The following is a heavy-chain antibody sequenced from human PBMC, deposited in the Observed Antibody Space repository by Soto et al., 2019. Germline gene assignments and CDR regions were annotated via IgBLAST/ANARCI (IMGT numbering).Heavy chain of an antibody. D-gene: IGHD3-3*01. Sequence: GGSLRLSCAASGLTFSSYAMSWVRQAPGKGLEWVSAISGSGGSTYYADSVKGRFTISRDNSKNTLYLQMNSLRAEDTAVYYCAKDRGFWSGYYTYDAFDIWGQGTMVTVSS. CDR1: GLTFSSYA. J-gene: IGHJ3*02. CDR2: ISGSGGST. V-gene: IGHV3-23*01. CDR3: AKDRGFWSGYYTYDAFDI.